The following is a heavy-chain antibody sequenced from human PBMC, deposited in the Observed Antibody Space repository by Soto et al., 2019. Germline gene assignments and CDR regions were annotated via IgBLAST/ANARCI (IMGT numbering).Heavy chain of an antibody. CDR1: GYTFTSYY. V-gene: IGHV1-46*01. CDR2: INPSGGST. Sequence: ASVKVSCKASGYTFTSYYMHWVRQAPGQGLDWMGIINPSGGSTSYAQKFQGRVTMTRDTSTSTVYMELSSLRSEDTAVYYCARDYYGSGSTLSYYYGMDVWGQGTTVTVSS. J-gene: IGHJ6*02. D-gene: IGHD3-10*01. CDR3: ARDYYGSGSTLSYYYGMDV.